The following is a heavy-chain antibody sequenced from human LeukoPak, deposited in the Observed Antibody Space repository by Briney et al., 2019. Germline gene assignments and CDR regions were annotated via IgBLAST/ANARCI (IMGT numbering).Heavy chain of an antibody. CDR2: INPNSGGT. CDR1: GFSLSELS. J-gene: IGHJ4*02. D-gene: IGHD2-2*03. V-gene: IGHV1-2*02. Sequence: GASVKVSCEVSGFSLSELSMHWVRQAPGQGLEWMGWINPNSGGTNYAQKFQGRVTMTRDTSISTAYMELSRLRSDDTAVYYCAREEVGGYCSSTSCSGYFDYWGQGTLVTVSS. CDR3: AREEVGGYCSSTSCSGYFDY.